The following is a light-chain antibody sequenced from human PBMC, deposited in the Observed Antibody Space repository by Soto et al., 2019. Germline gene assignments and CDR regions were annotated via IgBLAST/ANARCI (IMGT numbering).Light chain of an antibody. Sequence: QSALTQPPSASGSPGQSVTISCTGTSSDVGGYKYVSWYQQHPGKAPKLMIFEVNKRPSGVPDRFSGSKSGNTASLTVSGLQDADEADYYCCTYAGINKFVVFGNGTKLTVL. CDR2: EVN. CDR1: SSDVGGYKY. V-gene: IGLV2-8*01. J-gene: IGLJ1*01. CDR3: CTYAGINKFVV.